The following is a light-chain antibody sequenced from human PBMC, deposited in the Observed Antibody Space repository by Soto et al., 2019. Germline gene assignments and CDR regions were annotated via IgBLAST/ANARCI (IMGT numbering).Light chain of an antibody. J-gene: IGLJ2*01. V-gene: IGLV4-69*01. Sequence: QLVLTQSPSASASLGASVKLTCTLSSGHRSYAIAWHQQQPEKGPRYLMKLDSDGSHTKGDAIPDRFSGSSSGAERSLTISSLQSEDEADYYCQTWGTGIHVVFGGGTKLTVL. CDR3: QTWGTGIHVV. CDR2: LDSDGSH. CDR1: SGHRSYA.